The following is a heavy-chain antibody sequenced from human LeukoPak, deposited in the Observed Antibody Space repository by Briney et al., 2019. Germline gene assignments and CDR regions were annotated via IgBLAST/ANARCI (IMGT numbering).Heavy chain of an antibody. D-gene: IGHD3-22*01. CDR1: GGTFSSYA. Sequence: SVKVSCKASGGTFSSYAISWVRQAPGQGLEWMGRIIPILGIANYAQKFQGRVTITADKSTSTAYMELSSLRSEDTAVYYCAREGGDSSGYCYFDYWGQGTLVTVSS. CDR3: AREGGDSSGYCYFDY. J-gene: IGHJ4*01. V-gene: IGHV1-69*04. CDR2: IIPILGIA.